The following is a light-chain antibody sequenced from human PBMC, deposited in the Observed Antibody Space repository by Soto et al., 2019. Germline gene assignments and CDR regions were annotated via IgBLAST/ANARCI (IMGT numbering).Light chain of an antibody. CDR3: ASYTSSSTGV. CDR1: SSDVGAYNS. Sequence: QSVLTQPASVSGSPGQSITISCTGTSSDVGAYNSVSWYQQHPGKAPKLMIFEVTKRPSGTSNRFSGSKSVNTASLTISGLQAEDEADYYCASYTSSSTGVFGGGTKLTVL. V-gene: IGLV2-14*01. CDR2: EVT. J-gene: IGLJ3*02.